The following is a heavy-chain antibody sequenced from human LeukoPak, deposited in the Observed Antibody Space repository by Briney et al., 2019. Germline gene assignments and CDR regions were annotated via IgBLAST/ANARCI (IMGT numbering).Heavy chain of an antibody. CDR2: IYYSGST. V-gene: IGHV4-39*01. Sequence: SETLSLTCTVSGGSISSSSYYWGWLRQPPGTGLEWIGSIYYSGSTYYNPSLKSRVTISVDTSKNQFSLKLSSVTAADTAVYYCARQHQLLYYYGMDVWGQGTTVTVSS. J-gene: IGHJ6*02. CDR1: GGSISSSSYY. D-gene: IGHD2-2*01. CDR3: ARQHQLLYYYGMDV.